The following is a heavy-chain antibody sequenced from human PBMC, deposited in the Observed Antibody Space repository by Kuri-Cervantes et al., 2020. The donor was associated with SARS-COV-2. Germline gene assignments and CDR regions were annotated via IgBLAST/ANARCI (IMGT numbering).Heavy chain of an antibody. CDR3: ATARFQWELLPLSS. V-gene: IGHV1-69*13. D-gene: IGHD1-26*01. Sequence: SVKVSCKASGGSFGSYAFSWVRQAPGQGLEWVGGIIPLFGTSTSAQKFQDRVAITADEATTTVYMELRSLRPADAAVYYCATARFQWELLPLSSWGQGTLVTVSS. CDR2: IIPLFGTS. J-gene: IGHJ5*02. CDR1: GGSFGSYA.